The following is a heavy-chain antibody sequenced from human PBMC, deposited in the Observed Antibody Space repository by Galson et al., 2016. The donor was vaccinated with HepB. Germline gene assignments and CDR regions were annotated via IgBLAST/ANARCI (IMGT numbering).Heavy chain of an antibody. CDR1: GGTFSSYA. CDR2: IIPIFGTA. Sequence: SVKVSCKASGGTFSSYAISWVRQAPGQGLEWMGGIIPIFGTANYAQKFQGRVTITADKSTSTAYMEMSSLRSEDTAVYYCVRDRRSMVRGVMDYWGQGTLVTVSS. J-gene: IGHJ4*02. D-gene: IGHD3-10*01. V-gene: IGHV1-69*06. CDR3: VRDRRSMVRGVMDY.